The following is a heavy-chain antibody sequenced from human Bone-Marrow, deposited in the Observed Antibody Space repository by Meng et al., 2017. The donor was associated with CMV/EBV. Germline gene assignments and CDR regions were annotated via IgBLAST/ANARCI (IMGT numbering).Heavy chain of an antibody. CDR2: IKSKTDGGTT. V-gene: IGHV3-15*01. CDR3: TTTSLGYCSSTSCQKNYYYYYYGMDV. CDR1: GFTFSNAW. D-gene: IGHD2-2*01. Sequence: ESLKISCAASGFTFSNAWMSWVRQAPGKGLEWVGRIKSKTDGGTTDYAAPVKGRFTISRDDSKNTLYLQMNSLKTEDTAVYYCTTTSLGYCSSTSCQKNYYYYYYGMDVWGQGTTVTVSS. J-gene: IGHJ6*02.